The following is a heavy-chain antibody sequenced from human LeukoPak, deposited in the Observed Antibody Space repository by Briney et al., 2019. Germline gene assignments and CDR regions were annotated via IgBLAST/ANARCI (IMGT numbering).Heavy chain of an antibody. CDR2: INHSGST. D-gene: IGHD3-16*01. CDR3: ARDGPIGVYC. Sequence: SETLSLTCAVYGRSFSGYYWSWIRQPPGKGLEWIGEINHSGSTNYDPSLKSRVTISVDTSKNQFSLRLSSVTAADTAVYYCARDGPIGVYCWGQGTLVTVSS. V-gene: IGHV4-34*01. J-gene: IGHJ4*02. CDR1: GRSFSGYY.